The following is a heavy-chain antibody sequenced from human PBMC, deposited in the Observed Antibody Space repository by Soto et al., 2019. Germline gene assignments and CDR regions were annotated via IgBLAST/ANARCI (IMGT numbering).Heavy chain of an antibody. J-gene: IGHJ6*02. D-gene: IGHD2-21*02. CDR1: GFTFRGYS. CDR2: ISTRSDI. CDR3: AREETAWPLAYGLDV. V-gene: IGHV3-21*01. Sequence: PGGSLRLSCAASGFTFRGYSMNWVRQAPGKGLEWVASISTRSDIYYAVSVKGRFTISRDNAKNSVSLQMNSLRAEDTAVYYCAREETAWPLAYGLDVWGQGTTVTVSS.